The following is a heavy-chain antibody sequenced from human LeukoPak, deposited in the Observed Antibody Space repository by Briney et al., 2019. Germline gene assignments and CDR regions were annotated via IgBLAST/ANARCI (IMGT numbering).Heavy chain of an antibody. V-gene: IGHV4-59*12. J-gene: IGHJ4*02. Sequence: SETLSLTCTVSGGSISSYYWSWIRQPPGKGLEWIGYIYYSGSTNYNPSLKSRVTISVGRSKNQFSLKLSSVTAADTAVYYCVRGQQLAPDYWGQGTLVTVSS. CDR1: GGSISSYY. CDR3: VRGQQLAPDY. D-gene: IGHD6-13*01. CDR2: IYYSGST.